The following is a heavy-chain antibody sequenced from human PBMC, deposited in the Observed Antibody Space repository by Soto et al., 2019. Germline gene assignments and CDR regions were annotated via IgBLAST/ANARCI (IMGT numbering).Heavy chain of an antibody. Sequence: PSETLSLTCTVSGGSISSYSWSWIRQPAGKGLEWIGHIYSSGSTTYNSSLKGRVTMSVDTPKNQFSLKLNSVTAADTAVYYCAIDRPGAYNLFYCDYWGQGTLVTVSS. CDR1: GGSISSYS. V-gene: IGHV4-4*07. CDR3: AIDRPGAYNLFYCDY. J-gene: IGHJ4*02. D-gene: IGHD2-21*01. CDR2: IYSSGST.